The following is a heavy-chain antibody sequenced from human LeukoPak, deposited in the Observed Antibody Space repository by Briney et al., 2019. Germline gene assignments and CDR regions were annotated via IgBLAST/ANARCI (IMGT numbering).Heavy chain of an antibody. Sequence: SETLSLTCTVSGGSISSSSYYWGWIRQPPGKGLEWIGSIYYSGSTNYNPSLKSRVTISVDTSKNQFSLKLSSVTAADTAVYYCARLDYGDYSGYFDYWGQGTLVTVSS. CDR3: ARLDYGDYSGYFDY. CDR1: GGSISSSSYY. D-gene: IGHD4-17*01. CDR2: IYYSGST. V-gene: IGHV4-39*07. J-gene: IGHJ4*02.